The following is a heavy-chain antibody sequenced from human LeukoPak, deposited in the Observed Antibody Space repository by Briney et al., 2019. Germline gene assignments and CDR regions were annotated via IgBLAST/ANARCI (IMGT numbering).Heavy chain of an antibody. V-gene: IGHV4-39*01. D-gene: IGHD6-19*01. Sequence: PSETLSLTCTVSGGSISSSSYYWGWIRQPPGKGLEWIGSIYYSGSTYYNSSLKSRVTISVDTSKNQFSLKLSSVTAADTAVYYCARGTMTEWLVPTIFDYWGQGTLVTVSS. CDR1: GGSISSSSYY. J-gene: IGHJ4*02. CDR2: IYYSGST. CDR3: ARGTMTEWLVPTIFDY.